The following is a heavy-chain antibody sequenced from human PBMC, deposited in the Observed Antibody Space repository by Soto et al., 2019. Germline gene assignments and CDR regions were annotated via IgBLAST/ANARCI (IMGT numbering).Heavy chain of an antibody. CDR1: GGSISSYY. J-gene: IGHJ6*02. CDR3: ARDLAHDYSNCGPLWELYGMDV. CDR2: IYYSGST. V-gene: IGHV4-59*01. D-gene: IGHD4-4*01. Sequence: SETLSLTCTVSGGSISSYYWSWIRQPPGKGLEWIGYIYYSGSTNYNPSLKSRVTISVDTSNTQFSLKLSSVTAADTAVSYCARDLAHDYSNCGPLWELYGMDVWGQGTTVNVSS.